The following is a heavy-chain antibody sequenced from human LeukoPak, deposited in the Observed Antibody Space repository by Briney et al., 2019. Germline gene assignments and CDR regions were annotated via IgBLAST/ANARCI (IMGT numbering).Heavy chain of an antibody. V-gene: IGHV3-23*01. CDR1: GFTFSSYA. CDR3: AKGRYYDSSGYPIDY. Sequence: GGSLRLSCAASGFTFSSYAMSWVRQAPGKGLEWVSAISGSGGSTYYADSVKGRFTISRDTSKNTLYLQMNSLRAEDTAVYFCAKGRYYDSSGYPIDYWGQGTLVTVSS. CDR2: ISGSGGST. D-gene: IGHD3-22*01. J-gene: IGHJ4*02.